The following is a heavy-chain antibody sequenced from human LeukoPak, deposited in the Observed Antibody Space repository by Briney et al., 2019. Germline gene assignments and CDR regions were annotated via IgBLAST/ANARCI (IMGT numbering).Heavy chain of an antibody. CDR3: ARIGALYGMDV. CDR1: GGTFSSYA. CDR2: IIPILGIA. J-gene: IGHJ6*02. Sequence: SVKVSCKASGGTFSSYAISWVRQAPGQGLEWMGRIIPILGIANYAQKFQGRVTITADKSTSTAYMELSSLRSEDTAVYYCARIGALYGMDVWGQGTTVTVSS. D-gene: IGHD4-17*01. V-gene: IGHV1-69*04.